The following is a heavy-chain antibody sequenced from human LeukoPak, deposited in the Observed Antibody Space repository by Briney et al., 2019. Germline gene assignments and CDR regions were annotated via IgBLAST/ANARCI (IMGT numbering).Heavy chain of an antibody. CDR3: AKDMGQQLANLDY. CDR1: GFTFDDYA. D-gene: IGHD6-13*01. Sequence: GGSLRLSCAASGFTFDDYAMHWVRQAPGKGLEWVSGISWNSGSIGYADSVKGRFTISRDNAKNSLYLQMNSLRAEDTALYYCAKDMGQQLANLDYWGQGTLVTVSS. CDR2: ISWNSGSI. J-gene: IGHJ4*02. V-gene: IGHV3-9*01.